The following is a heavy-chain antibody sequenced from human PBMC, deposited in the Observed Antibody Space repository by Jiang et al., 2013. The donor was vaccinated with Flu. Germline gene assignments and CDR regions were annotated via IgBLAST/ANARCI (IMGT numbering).Heavy chain of an antibody. CDR3: VRLHDFWSGYQNWFDP. CDR2: IFPGDSDT. V-gene: IGHV5-51*03. CDR1: GYSFTSYW. Sequence: GAEVKKPGESLKISCQASGYSFTSYWIAWVRQMPGKGLEWMGIIFPGDSDTKYNPSFEGQVTISADKSISTAYLQWSSLKASDTAMYYCVRLHDFWSGYQNWFDPWGQGTLVIVSS. D-gene: IGHD3-3*01. J-gene: IGHJ5*02.